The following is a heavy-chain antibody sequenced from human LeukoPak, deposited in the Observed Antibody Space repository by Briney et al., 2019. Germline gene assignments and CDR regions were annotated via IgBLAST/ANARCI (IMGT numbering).Heavy chain of an antibody. J-gene: IGHJ4*02. Sequence: ASETLSLTCAVSGGSFSGYYWSWIRQPPGKGLEWIGEINHSGSTNYNPSLKSRVTISVDTSKNQFSLKLSSVTAADTAVYYCATRGYSSSWYVRYWGQGTLVTVSS. CDR2: INHSGST. D-gene: IGHD6-13*01. CDR1: GGSFSGYY. CDR3: ATRGYSSSWYVRY. V-gene: IGHV4-34*01.